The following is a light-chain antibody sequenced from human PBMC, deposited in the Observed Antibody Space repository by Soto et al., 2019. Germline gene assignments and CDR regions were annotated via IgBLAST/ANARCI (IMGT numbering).Light chain of an antibody. Sequence: DTVLAQSSNTLSVSPGERVTLSCRASETVSTNLAWYQQRPGQAPRLLIYDVSTGATGIPARFSGRRSGTEFTLTISSLQSEDFGVYYCQQYNSWPQTFGQGTKVDIK. J-gene: IGKJ1*01. CDR3: QQYNSWPQT. CDR1: ETVSTN. CDR2: DVS. V-gene: IGKV3-15*01.